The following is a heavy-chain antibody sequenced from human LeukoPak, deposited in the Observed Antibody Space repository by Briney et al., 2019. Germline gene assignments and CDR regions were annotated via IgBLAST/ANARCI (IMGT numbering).Heavy chain of an antibody. Sequence: GGSLRLSCAASGFTFSSYNMNWVRQAPGKGLEWVSFISTSGNTIYYVDSVKGRFTISRDNAKNSLYLQTNSLRDEDTAVYYCARKYSGSGNYFFDYWGQGTLVTVSS. CDR1: GFTFSSYN. J-gene: IGHJ4*02. D-gene: IGHD3-10*01. CDR2: ISTSGNTI. CDR3: ARKYSGSGNYFFDY. V-gene: IGHV3-48*02.